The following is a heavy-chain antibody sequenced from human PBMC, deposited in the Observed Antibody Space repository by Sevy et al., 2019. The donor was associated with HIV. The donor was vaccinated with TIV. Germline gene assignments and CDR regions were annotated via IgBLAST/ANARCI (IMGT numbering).Heavy chain of an antibody. J-gene: IGHJ4*02. CDR2: FDPEDGET. CDR1: GYTLTELS. V-gene: IGHV1-24*01. CDR3: ARRAPYCSSTSCSRQYYFDY. Sequence: ASVKVSCKVSGYTLTELSMHWVRQAPGKGLEWMGGFDPEDGETIYAQKFQDRVTMTEDTSTDTAYMELSSLRSEDTAVYYCARRAPYCSSTSCSRQYYFDYWGQGTLVTVSS. D-gene: IGHD2-2*01.